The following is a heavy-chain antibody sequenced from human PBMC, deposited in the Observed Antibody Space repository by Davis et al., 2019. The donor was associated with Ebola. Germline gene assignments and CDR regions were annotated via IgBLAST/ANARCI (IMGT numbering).Heavy chain of an antibody. CDR3: ARSGVLLWFGESPKKTTYYYYGMDV. CDR1: GGTFSSYA. CDR2: IIPIFGTA. D-gene: IGHD3-10*01. V-gene: IGHV1-69*06. J-gene: IGHJ6*02. Sequence: SVKVSCKASGGTFSSYAISWVRQAPGQGLEWMGGIIPIFGTANYAQKFQGRVTITADKSTSTAYMELSSLRSEDTAVYYCARSGVLLWFGESPKKTTYYYYGMDVWGQGTTVTVSS.